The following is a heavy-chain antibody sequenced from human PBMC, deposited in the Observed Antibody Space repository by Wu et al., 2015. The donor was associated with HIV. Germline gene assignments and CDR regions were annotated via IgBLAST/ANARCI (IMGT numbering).Heavy chain of an antibody. D-gene: IGHD3-10*02. CDR2: FIPIFGSA. V-gene: IGHV1-69*05. J-gene: IGHJ4*02. CDR3: ARDLARETMIRDRPRYGLDV. CDR1: GATFISYS. Sequence: QVQLMQSGAEVKKPGSSVKVSCKASGATFISYSITWVRQAPGQGLEWMGGFIPIFGSANYAQKFQGRLTITTDESTATGYMELSSLRSEDTAVYYCARDLARETMIRDRPRYGLDVWGQGTLVTVSS.